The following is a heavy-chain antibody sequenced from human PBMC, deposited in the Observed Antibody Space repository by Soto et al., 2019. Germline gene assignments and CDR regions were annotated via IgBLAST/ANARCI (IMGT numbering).Heavy chain of an antibody. CDR2: ISSSGDRT. CDR1: GFTFSDYY. D-gene: IGHD6-6*01. J-gene: IGHJ6*02. CDR3: ARDLAAARPGYYSYGLDV. V-gene: IGHV3-11*01. Sequence: LRLSCAASGFTFSDYYMSWIRQAPGKGLEWVSYISSSGDRTYYADSVKGRFIISRDNAKNSLSLQMDSLRAEDTAVYYCARDLAAARPGYYSYGLDVWGQGTTVTVSS.